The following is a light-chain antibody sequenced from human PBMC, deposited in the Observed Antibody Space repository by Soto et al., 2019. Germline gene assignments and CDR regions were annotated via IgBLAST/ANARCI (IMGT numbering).Light chain of an antibody. V-gene: IGLV1-40*01. CDR1: SSNIGAGYD. CDR2: GNN. CDR3: QSYDISLHNYV. J-gene: IGLJ1*01. Sequence: QSVLTQPPSVSGAPGQRVTISCTGSSSNIGAGYDVHWYQQLPGTAPELLIFGNNNRPSGVPDRFSGSKSGTSASLAITRLQAEDEADYYCQSYDISLHNYVFGTGTKVTVL.